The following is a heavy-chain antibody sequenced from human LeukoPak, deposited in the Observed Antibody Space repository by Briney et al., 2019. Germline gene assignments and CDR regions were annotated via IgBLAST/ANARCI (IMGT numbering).Heavy chain of an antibody. J-gene: IGHJ6*03. Sequence: QPGRSLRLSCAASGFTFDDYAMHWVRQAPGKGLEWVSGISWNSGSIGYADSVKGRFTISRDNAKNSLYLQMNSLRAEDTALYYCAKDYGSGSYNYYYMDVWGKGTTVTVSS. D-gene: IGHD3-10*01. CDR3: AKDYGSGSYNYYYMDV. CDR1: GFTFDDYA. CDR2: ISWNSGSI. V-gene: IGHV3-9*01.